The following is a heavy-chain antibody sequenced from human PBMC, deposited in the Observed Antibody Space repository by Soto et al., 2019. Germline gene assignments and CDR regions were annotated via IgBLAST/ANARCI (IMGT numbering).Heavy chain of an antibody. J-gene: IGHJ6*02. V-gene: IGHV1-46*01. CDR2: INPSGGST. CDR3: ARGSGDYEVVSGYYYSYYGLVV. D-gene: IGHD2-21*01. CDR1: GYTFTSYY. Sequence: GDSVQVSCTSSGYTFTSYYMHWVRQAPGQGLEWMGIINPSGGSTSYAQKFQGRVTISVDTSKNQFSLKQSSVTAADTAVYYCARGSGDYEVVSGYYYSYYGLVVWGQGTSVTV.